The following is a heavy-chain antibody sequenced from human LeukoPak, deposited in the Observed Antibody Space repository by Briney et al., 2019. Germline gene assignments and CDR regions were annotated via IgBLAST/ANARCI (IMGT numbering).Heavy chain of an antibody. CDR2: IYYSGST. CDR3: ARVRCSGGSCYMDV. J-gene: IGHJ6*03. D-gene: IGHD2-15*01. Sequence: SETLSLTCTVSGGSISSSSYYWGRIRQPPGKGLEWIGSIYYSGSTYYNPSLKSRVTISVDTSKNQFSLKLSSVTAADTAVYYCARVRCSGGSCYMDVWGKGTTVTVSS. V-gene: IGHV4-39*07. CDR1: GGSISSSSYY.